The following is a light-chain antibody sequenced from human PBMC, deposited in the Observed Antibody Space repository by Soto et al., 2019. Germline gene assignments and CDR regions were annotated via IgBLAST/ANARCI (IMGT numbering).Light chain of an antibody. CDR3: QQYNNWPLFT. Sequence: EIVMTQSPATLSVSPGERATLSCRASQSVSSNLAWYQQKPGQAPRLLIYVAATRATGIPARFSGSGSETEITLTISSLQSEDFAVYYCQQYNNWPLFTFGPGTKVDIK. V-gene: IGKV3-15*01. CDR2: VAA. CDR1: QSVSSN. J-gene: IGKJ3*01.